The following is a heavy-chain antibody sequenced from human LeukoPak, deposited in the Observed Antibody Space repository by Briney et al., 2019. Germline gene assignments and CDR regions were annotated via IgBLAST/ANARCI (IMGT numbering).Heavy chain of an antibody. Sequence: ASVKVSCKASGYTFTSYDINWVRQATGQGLEWMGWINTNTGNPTYAQGFTGRFVFSLDTSVSTAYLQISSLKAEDTAVYYCARDRLFHYYYYYYMDVWGKGTTVTVSS. CDR1: GYTFTSYD. V-gene: IGHV7-4-1*02. D-gene: IGHD3-22*01. CDR3: ARDRLFHYYYYYYMDV. J-gene: IGHJ6*03. CDR2: INTNTGNP.